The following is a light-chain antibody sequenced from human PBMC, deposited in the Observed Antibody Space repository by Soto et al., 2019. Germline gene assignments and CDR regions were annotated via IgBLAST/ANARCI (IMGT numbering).Light chain of an antibody. Sequence: QSALTQPPSASGSPGQSVTISCTGTSSDVGGYNYVSWYQQHPGKAPKLMIYEVSKRPSGVPDRFSGSKSDNTASLTVSGLQAEDEADYYCISYAGNLYVFGTGTKVTVL. CDR2: EVS. V-gene: IGLV2-8*01. J-gene: IGLJ1*01. CDR3: ISYAGNLYV. CDR1: SSDVGGYNY.